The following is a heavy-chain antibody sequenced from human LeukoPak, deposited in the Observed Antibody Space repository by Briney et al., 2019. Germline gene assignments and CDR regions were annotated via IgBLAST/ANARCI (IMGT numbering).Heavy chain of an antibody. Sequence: GGSLRLSCAASGFTFSSHTMSWVRQAPGKGLEWVSSISSSSSYIYYADSVKGRFTISRDNAKNSLYLQMNSLRAEDTAVYYCARTEEAQGSDYWGQGTLVTVSS. V-gene: IGHV3-21*01. CDR3: ARTEEAQGSDY. D-gene: IGHD3-10*01. J-gene: IGHJ4*02. CDR2: ISSSSSYI. CDR1: GFTFSSHT.